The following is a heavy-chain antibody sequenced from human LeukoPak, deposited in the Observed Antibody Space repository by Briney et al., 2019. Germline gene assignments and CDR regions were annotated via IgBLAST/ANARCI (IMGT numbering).Heavy chain of an antibody. CDR3: ARDYARFGLYYFDY. Sequence: PSQTLSLTCTVSGGSISSGRYYWTWIRQPAGKGLEWIGRMYTSGSTNYNPSLKSRVTISVDTSKNQFSLRLSSVTAADTAVYYCARDYARFGLYYFDYWGQGTLVTVSP. J-gene: IGHJ4*02. D-gene: IGHD3-10*01. V-gene: IGHV4-61*02. CDR1: GGSISSGRYY. CDR2: MYTSGST.